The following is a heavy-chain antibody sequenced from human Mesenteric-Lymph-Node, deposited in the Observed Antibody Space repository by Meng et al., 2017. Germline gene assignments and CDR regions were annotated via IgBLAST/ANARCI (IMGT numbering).Heavy chain of an antibody. CDR3: ARSDTITRRE. CDR2: IYYTGST. J-gene: IGHJ4*02. V-gene: IGHV4-4*02. Sequence: QVQLQESGPGLVKPSGTLSLTCNGAGVPIISTNWWSWVRQPPGKGLEWIGEIYYTGSTNYSPSLESRITISVDTSKNQFSLKLSSVTAADTAVYYCARSDTITRREWGPGTLVTVSS. CDR1: GVPIISTNW. D-gene: IGHD5-12*01.